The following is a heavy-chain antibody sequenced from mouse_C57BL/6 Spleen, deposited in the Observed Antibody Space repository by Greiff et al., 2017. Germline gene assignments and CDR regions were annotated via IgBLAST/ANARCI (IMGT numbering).Heavy chain of an antibody. D-gene: IGHD2-3*01. CDR2: IDPENGDT. J-gene: IGHJ1*03. CDR3: TTPRGDGYYERYFDV. Sequence: EVQLQQSGAELVRPGASVKLSCTASGFNIKDDYMHWVKQRPEQGLEWIGWIDPENGDTEYASKFQGKATITADTSSNTAYLQLSSLTSEDTAVYYCTTPRGDGYYERYFDVWGTGTTVTVSS. V-gene: IGHV14-4*01. CDR1: GFNIKDDY.